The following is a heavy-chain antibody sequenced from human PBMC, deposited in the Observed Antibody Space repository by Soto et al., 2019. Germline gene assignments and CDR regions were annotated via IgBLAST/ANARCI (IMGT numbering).Heavy chain of an antibody. V-gene: IGHV1-3*01. Sequence: ASVMVPCKDSGYTFTSYAMHWGRQAPGQRLEWMVLINAGNGNTKYSQKFQGRVTITRDTSASKAYMELSSLRSEDTAVYYCAGAPRQNSYRFWSGSSSDYCYGKDVWGQGTTVTVSS. CDR3: AGAPRQNSYRFWSGSSSDYCYGKDV. D-gene: IGHD3-3*01. J-gene: IGHJ6*02. CDR1: GYTFTSYA. CDR2: INAGNGNT.